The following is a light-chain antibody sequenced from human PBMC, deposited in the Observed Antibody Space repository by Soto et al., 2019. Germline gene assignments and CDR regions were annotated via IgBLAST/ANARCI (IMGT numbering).Light chain of an antibody. CDR2: KVS. V-gene: IGKV2-30*01. Sequence: DVVMTQSPLSLPVTLGQPASISCRSSQSLLSSDGDTYLNWFQQRPGQSTRRLIYKVSNRDSGVPDRFSGRGSGTDFTLEFSRVEAEDVGVYYCMQGTQWPPWPFGQGNKVEIK. CDR3: MQGTQWPPWP. J-gene: IGKJ1*01. CDR1: QSLLSSDGDTY.